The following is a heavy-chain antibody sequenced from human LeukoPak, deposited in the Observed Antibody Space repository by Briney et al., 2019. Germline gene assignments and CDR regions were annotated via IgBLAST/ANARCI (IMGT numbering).Heavy chain of an antibody. Sequence: SETLSLTCTVSGGSIRIYFWSWIRQPPGKGLEWIGYMFDSESTNHNPSLKSGVPISVDASKNQFSLKLSSVTAADTAVYYCARYPSNHYESSGPPYWGQGTLVTVSS. J-gene: IGHJ4*02. CDR2: MFDSEST. CDR1: GGSIRIYF. CDR3: ARYPSNHYESSGPPY. V-gene: IGHV4-59*08. D-gene: IGHD3-22*01.